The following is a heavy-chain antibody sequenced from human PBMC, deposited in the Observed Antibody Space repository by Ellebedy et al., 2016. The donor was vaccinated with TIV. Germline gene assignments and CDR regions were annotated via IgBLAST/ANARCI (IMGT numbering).Heavy chain of an antibody. V-gene: IGHV3-21*05. D-gene: IGHD3-3*01. CDR2: ISVSNIYT. CDR1: GFTFSSYS. Sequence: GESLKISCAASGFTFSSYSLNWVRQAPGKGLEWVSFISVSNIYTNYADSVKGRFTISIDNAKNSLYLQMNSLRAEDTAVYYFARGGYDFWNPRYWGQGTLVTVSP. J-gene: IGHJ4*02. CDR3: ARGGYDFWNPRY.